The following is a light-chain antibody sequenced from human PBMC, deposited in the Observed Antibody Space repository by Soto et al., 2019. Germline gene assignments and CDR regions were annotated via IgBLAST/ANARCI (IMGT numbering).Light chain of an antibody. V-gene: IGKV3-15*01. CDR3: QQYNNWPL. CDR2: GAS. Sequence: EIVMTQSPATLSVSPGERATRSCRASQSVSSNLAWYQQKPGQAPRLLIYGASTRATGIPARFSGSGSGTEFTLTISSLQSEDFAVYYCQQYNNWPLFGPGIKVDIK. CDR1: QSVSSN. J-gene: IGKJ3*01.